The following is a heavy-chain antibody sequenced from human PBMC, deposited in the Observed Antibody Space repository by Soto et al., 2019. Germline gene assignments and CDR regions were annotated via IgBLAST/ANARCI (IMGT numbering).Heavy chain of an antibody. CDR1: GLTVSGKTY. V-gene: IGHV3-53*01. Sequence: DVQLVESGGGLMQPGESLRLSCAASGLTVSGKTYVAWVRQSPGKGLEWVSALYDVDGSFYADSVKGRFTTSSDSSKTTVYLQMNGLRPDDTAVYYCATWHEREHAYDVWGQGTTVTVSS. CDR2: LYDVDGS. CDR3: ATWHEREHAYDV. D-gene: IGHD1-1*01. J-gene: IGHJ3*01.